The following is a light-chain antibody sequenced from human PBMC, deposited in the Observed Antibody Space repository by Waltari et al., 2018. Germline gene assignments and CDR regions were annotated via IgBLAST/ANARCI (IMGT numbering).Light chain of an antibody. CDR3: QVWAGSDYDVA. Sequence: SFVLTQAPSVSVAPGQTARITCGGNNIGVYRARGYQQHPGQAPVLVVHDNSDRPSGIPERFSGSSSANTATLTISRVEAGDEADYYCQVWAGSDYDVAFGGGTKL. CDR2: DNS. CDR1: NIGVYR. V-gene: IGLV3-21*02. J-gene: IGLJ2*01.